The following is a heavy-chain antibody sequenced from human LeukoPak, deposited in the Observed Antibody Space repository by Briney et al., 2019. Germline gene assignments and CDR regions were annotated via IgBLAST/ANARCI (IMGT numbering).Heavy chain of an antibody. CDR1: GFTFSGYT. D-gene: IGHD3-22*01. J-gene: IGHJ4*02. CDR3: ARTYYYDSSGYYYYTPGDY. Sequence: GGSLRLSCAASGFTFSGYTMSWVRQAPGKGLEWVSAISGSGGSTSSADSVKGRFTISRDNAKNSLYLQMNSLRAEDTAVYYCARTYYYDSSGYYYYTPGDYWGQGTLVTVSS. CDR2: ISGSGGST. V-gene: IGHV3-23*01.